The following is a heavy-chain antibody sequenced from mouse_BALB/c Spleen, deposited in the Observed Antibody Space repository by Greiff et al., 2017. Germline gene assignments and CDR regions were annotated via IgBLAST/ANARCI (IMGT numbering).Heavy chain of an antibody. CDR2: IYPGDGDT. CDR3: ARYGYAMDY. Sequence: QVQLQQSGAELARPGASVKLSCKASGYTFTSYWMQWVKQRPGQGLEWIGAIYPGDGDTRYTQKFKGKATLTADKSSSTAYMQLSSLASEDSAVYYCARYGYAMDYWGQGTSVTVSS. CDR1: GYTFTSYW. V-gene: IGHV1-87*01. D-gene: IGHD2-10*02. J-gene: IGHJ4*01.